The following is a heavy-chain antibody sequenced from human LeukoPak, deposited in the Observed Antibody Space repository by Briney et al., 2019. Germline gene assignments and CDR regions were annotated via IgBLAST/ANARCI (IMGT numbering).Heavy chain of an antibody. CDR2: ISGSGDNT. CDR1: GFTFSSYA. D-gene: IGHD1-26*01. Sequence: PGGSLRLSCAASGFTFSSYAMSWVRQAPGKGLEWVSTISGSGDNTYYTDSVKGRFTISRDNAKNSLYLQMNSLRDEDTAVYYCASSGTYRFDYWGQGTLVTVSS. J-gene: IGHJ4*02. V-gene: IGHV3-23*01. CDR3: ASSGTYRFDY.